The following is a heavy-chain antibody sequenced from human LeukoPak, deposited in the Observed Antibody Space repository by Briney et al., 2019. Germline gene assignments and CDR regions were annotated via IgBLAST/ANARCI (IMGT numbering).Heavy chain of an antibody. CDR2: INSDGSST. D-gene: IGHD6-13*01. V-gene: IGHV3-74*01. CDR3: ARDDSSWRLGIAPHFDY. CDR1: GFTFSSYR. J-gene: IGHJ4*02. Sequence: GGSLRLSCAASGFTFSSYRMHWVRQAPGKGLVWVSRINSDGSSTSYADPVKGRFTISRDNAKNTLYLQMNSLRAEDTAVYYCARDDSSWRLGIAPHFDYWGQGTLVTVSS.